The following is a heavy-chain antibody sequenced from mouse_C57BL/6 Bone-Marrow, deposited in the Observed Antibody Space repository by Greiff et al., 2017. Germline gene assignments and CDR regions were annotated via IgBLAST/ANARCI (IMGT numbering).Heavy chain of an antibody. D-gene: IGHD2-4*01. V-gene: IGHV1-64*01. Sequence: QVQLKQPGAELVKPGASVKLSCKASGYTFTSYWMHWVKQRPGQGLEWIGMIHPNSGSTNYNEKFKSKATLTVDKSSITAYIQLSRLTSAYSAVYYCARFDYGSYWGQGTLVTVSA. CDR3: ARFDYGSY. CDR1: GYTFTSYW. CDR2: IHPNSGST. J-gene: IGHJ3*01.